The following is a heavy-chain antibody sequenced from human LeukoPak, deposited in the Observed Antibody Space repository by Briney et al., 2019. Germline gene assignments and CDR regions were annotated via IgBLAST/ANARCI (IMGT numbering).Heavy chain of an antibody. CDR3: AAVAGDYFDY. J-gene: IGHJ4*02. CDR2: IYYSGST. V-gene: IGHV4-39*07. D-gene: IGHD6-19*01. Sequence: SETLSLTCTVSGGSISSSSYYWGWIRQPPGKGLEWIGSIYYSGSTYYNPSLKSRVTISVDTSKNQFSLKLSSVTAADTAVYYCAAVAGDYFDYWGQGTLVTVSS. CDR1: GGSISSSSYY.